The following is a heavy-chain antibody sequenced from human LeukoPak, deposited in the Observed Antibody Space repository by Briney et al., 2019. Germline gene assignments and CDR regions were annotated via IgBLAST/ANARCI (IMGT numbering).Heavy chain of an antibody. J-gene: IGHJ4*02. V-gene: IGHV1-46*01. D-gene: IGHD3-10*01. Sequence: ASVKVSCKASGYTFTSYYMVWVRQAPGQGLEWMGIINPSGGTTSYAQKFQGRVTMTRDTSTSTVYMELSSLRSEDTAVYYCARARWFGEIVSLCYFDYWGQGTLVTVSS. CDR2: INPSGGTT. CDR1: GYTFTSYY. CDR3: ARARWFGEIVSLCYFDY.